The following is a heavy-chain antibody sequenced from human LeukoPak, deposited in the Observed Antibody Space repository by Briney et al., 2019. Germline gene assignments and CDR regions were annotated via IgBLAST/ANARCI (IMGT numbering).Heavy chain of an antibody. CDR1: GLTFSSRT. Sequence: PGGSLRLSCAASGLTFSSRTMSWVRQAPGKGLEWVSSIGGSGAPTYYADSVKGRFTISRDNSKNTLYLQMNSLRAEDTAVYYCAKGWFDIVVVPAAIGYWGQGTLVTVSS. V-gene: IGHV3-23*01. D-gene: IGHD2-2*01. CDR3: AKGWFDIVVVPAAIGY. CDR2: IGGSGAPT. J-gene: IGHJ4*02.